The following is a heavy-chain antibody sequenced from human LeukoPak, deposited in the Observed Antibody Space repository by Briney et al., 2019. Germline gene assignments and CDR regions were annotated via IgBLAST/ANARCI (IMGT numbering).Heavy chain of an antibody. CDR2: INHSGST. CDR1: GGSFSGYY. D-gene: IGHD2-15*01. J-gene: IGHJ4*02. Sequence: SETLSLTCAVYGGSFSGYYWSWIRQPPVKGLEWIGEINHSGSTNYNPSLKSRVTISVDTSKNQFSLKLSSVTAAATAVYYCASTRLFLNWGQGTLVTVSS. V-gene: IGHV4-34*01. CDR3: ASTRLFLN.